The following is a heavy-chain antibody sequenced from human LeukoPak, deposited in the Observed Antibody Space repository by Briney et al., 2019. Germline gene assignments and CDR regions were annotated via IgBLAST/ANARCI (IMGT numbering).Heavy chain of an antibody. V-gene: IGHV4-34*01. CDR3: ARHHIAAAGTWSFDY. CDR1: GGSFSGYY. CDR2: INHSGST. J-gene: IGHJ4*02. D-gene: IGHD6-13*01. Sequence: SETLSLTCAVYGGSFSGYYWSWIRQPPGKGLEWIGEINHSGSTNYNPSLESRVTISVDTSKNQFSLKLSSVTAADTAVYYCARHHIAAAGTWSFDYWGQGTLVTVSS.